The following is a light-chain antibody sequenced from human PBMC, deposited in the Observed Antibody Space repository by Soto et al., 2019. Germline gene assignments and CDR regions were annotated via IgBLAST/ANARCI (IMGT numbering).Light chain of an antibody. J-gene: IGKJ1*01. CDR2: GAS. Sequence: EIVLTQSPGTLSLSPGERATLSCRASQSVSSSYLAWYQQKPGQAPRLLIYGASSRATGIPDRFSGSGSGTEFTLPIIRLEPEDVAVYYCQQYGSSPPWTFGQGTKVEIK. CDR3: QQYGSSPPWT. V-gene: IGKV3-20*01. CDR1: QSVSSSY.